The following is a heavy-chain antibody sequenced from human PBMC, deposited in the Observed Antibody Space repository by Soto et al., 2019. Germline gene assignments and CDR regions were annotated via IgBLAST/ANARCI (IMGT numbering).Heavy chain of an antibody. J-gene: IGHJ4*02. V-gene: IGHV4-34*01. CDR2: INHSGST. D-gene: IGHD3-16*01. Sequence: SETLSLTCAVYGGSFIGYYCSWSRHPPGKGLEWIGEINHSGSTNYNPSLKSRVTISVDTSKNQFSLKLSSVTAADTAVYYCARVSNAGGSEGPFDYWGQGTLVTVSS. CDR3: ARVSNAGGSEGPFDY. CDR1: GGSFIGYY.